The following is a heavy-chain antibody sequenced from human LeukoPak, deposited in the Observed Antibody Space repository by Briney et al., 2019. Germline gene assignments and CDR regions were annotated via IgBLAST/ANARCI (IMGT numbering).Heavy chain of an antibody. D-gene: IGHD1-1*01. CDR2: ISGGGGGT. J-gene: IGHJ4*02. V-gene: IGHV3-23*01. Sequence: PPSQTLSLTCTVSGGSISSGGYYWSWIRQGPGKGLEWVSCISGGGGGTYYSDSVKGRFTVSRDNSKTTLYLQMDSLRAEDTAVYYCAPGGARSRYYFEYWGQGTLVTVSS. CDR3: APGGARSRYYFEY. CDR1: GGSISSGGYY.